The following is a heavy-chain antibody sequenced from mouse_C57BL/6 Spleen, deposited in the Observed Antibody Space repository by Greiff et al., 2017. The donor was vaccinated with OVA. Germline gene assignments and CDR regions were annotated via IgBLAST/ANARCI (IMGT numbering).Heavy chain of an antibody. CDR3: ARKGDLNYDYDWFAY. CDR1: GYTFTSYW. D-gene: IGHD2-4*01. J-gene: IGHJ3*01. Sequence: VQLQQSGAELAKPGASVKLSCKASGYTFTSYWMHWVKQRPGQGLEWIGYINPSSGYTKYNQKFKDKATLTADKSSSTAYMQLSILTYEDSAVDYCARKGDLNYDYDWFAYWGQGTLVTVSA. CDR2: INPSSGYT. V-gene: IGHV1-7*01.